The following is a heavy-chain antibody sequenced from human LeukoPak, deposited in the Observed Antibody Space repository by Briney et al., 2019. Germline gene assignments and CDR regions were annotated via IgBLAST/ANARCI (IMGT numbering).Heavy chain of an antibody. J-gene: IGHJ3*02. CDR3: ARDYRGWQQLVQDAFDI. D-gene: IGHD6-13*01. Sequence: GRSLRLSCAASGFTFSSYAMHWVRQAPGKGLEWVAVISYDGSNKYYADSVMGRFTISRDNSKNTLYLQMNSLRAEDTAVYYCARDYRGWQQLVQDAFDIWGQGTMVTVSS. V-gene: IGHV3-30-3*01. CDR1: GFTFSSYA. CDR2: ISYDGSNK.